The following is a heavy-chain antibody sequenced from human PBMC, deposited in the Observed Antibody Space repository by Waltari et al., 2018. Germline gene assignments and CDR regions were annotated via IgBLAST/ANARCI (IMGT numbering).Heavy chain of an antibody. CDR3: ARGSGSYDY. J-gene: IGHJ4*02. D-gene: IGHD6-19*01. CDR2: IYHSVST. V-gene: IGHV4-4*02. Sequence: QVQLQESGPGLVKPSGTLSLTCAVSGGSISSSNWWIWVRQPPGKGLEWIGEIYHSVSTHYYPSPKSLVTISVYKSQYQFSLKLSSVSAADTAVYYCARGSGSYDYWGQGTLVTVSS. CDR1: GGSISSSNW.